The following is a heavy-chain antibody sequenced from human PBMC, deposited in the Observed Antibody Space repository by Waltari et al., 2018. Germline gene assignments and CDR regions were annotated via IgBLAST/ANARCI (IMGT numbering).Heavy chain of an antibody. J-gene: IGHJ5*02. V-gene: IGHV4-34*01. D-gene: IGHD2-2*01. CDR1: GGSFSGYY. CDR3: ARRSSTSSNWFDP. CDR2: SNHSGST. Sequence: QVQLQQWGAGLLKPSETLSLTCAVYGGSFSGYYWSWIRQPPGKGLAWIGESNHSGSTNNHPSLKSRVTISVDTSRNQFSLKLSSVTAADTAVYYCARRSSTSSNWFDPWGQGTLVTVSS.